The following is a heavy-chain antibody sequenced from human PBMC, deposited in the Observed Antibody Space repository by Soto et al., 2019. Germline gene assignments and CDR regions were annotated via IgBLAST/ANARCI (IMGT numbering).Heavy chain of an antibody. CDR1: GGSISSSSYY. CDR2: IYYSGST. CDR3: ARRAPTTVPYNWFDP. D-gene: IGHD4-4*01. J-gene: IGHJ5*02. Sequence: QLQLQESGPGLVKPSETLSLTCTVSGGSISSSSYYWGWIRQPPGKGLEWIGSIYYSGSTYYNPSLKSRVTISVDTSKYQFSLKLRSVTAADTAVYYCARRAPTTVPYNWFDPWGQGTLVTVSS. V-gene: IGHV4-39*01.